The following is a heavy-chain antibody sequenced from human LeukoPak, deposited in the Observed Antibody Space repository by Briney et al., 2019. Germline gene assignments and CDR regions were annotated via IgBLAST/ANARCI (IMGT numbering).Heavy chain of an antibody. CDR3: ARGPGTDSPYYGSSGSSFDY. Sequence: PSETLSLTCAVYGGSFSGYYWSWIRQPPGKGLEWIGEINHSGSTNYNPSLKSRVTISVDTSKNQFSLKLSSVTAADTAVYYCARGPGTDSPYYGSSGSSFDYWGQGTLVTVSS. CDR1: GGSFSGYY. J-gene: IGHJ4*02. D-gene: IGHD3-22*01. V-gene: IGHV4-34*01. CDR2: INHSGST.